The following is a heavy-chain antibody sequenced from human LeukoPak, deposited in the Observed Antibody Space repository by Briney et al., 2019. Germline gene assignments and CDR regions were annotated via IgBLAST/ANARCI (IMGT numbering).Heavy chain of an antibody. Sequence: SETLSLTCTVSGVSISNYFWSWIRQPPGKGLEWIGNIYASGSTNYNPSLKSRVTISVDTSKNQFSLKLSSVTAADTAVYYCARHSRPNYSNYWFDPWGQGTLVTVSS. CDR3: ARHSRPNYSNYWFDP. J-gene: IGHJ5*02. D-gene: IGHD4-11*01. V-gene: IGHV4-4*09. CDR2: IYASGST. CDR1: GVSISNYF.